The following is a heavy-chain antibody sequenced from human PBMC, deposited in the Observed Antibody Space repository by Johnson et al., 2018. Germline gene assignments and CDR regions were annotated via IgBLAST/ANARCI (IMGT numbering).Heavy chain of an antibody. CDR1: GFIFDDYD. CDR2: ISWNSGII. V-gene: IGHV3-9*01. CDR3: AKSLGYGSGSYHYAFDV. D-gene: IGHD3-10*01. J-gene: IGHJ3*01. Sequence: VQLVESVGGLVQPGRSLRLSCAASGFIFDDYDMQWVRQAPGKGLEWVSGISWNSGIIGYADSVKGRFTISKDNAKNSLYLQMNSLRAEDTAFYYCAKSLGYGSGSYHYAFDVWGQGTMVTVSS.